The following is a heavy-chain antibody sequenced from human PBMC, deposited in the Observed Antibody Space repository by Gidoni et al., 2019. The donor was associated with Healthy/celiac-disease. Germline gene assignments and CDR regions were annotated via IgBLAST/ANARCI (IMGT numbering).Heavy chain of an antibody. CDR1: GGSISSSSYY. CDR2: IYYSGST. V-gene: IGHV4-39*01. Sequence: QLQLQESGPGLVKPSETLSLTCTVSGGSISSSSYYWGWIRQPPGKGLEWIGSIYYSGSTYYNPSLKSRVTISVDTSKNQFSLKLSSVTAADTAVYYCARVSPWEPGNYFDYWGQGTLVTVSS. J-gene: IGHJ4*02. D-gene: IGHD1-26*01. CDR3: ARVSPWEPGNYFDY.